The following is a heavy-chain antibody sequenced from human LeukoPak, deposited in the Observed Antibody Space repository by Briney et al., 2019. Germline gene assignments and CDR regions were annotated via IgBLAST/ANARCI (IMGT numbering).Heavy chain of an antibody. CDR2: IYHSGST. CDR1: GGSISSSNW. V-gene: IGHV4-4*02. Sequence: SGTLSLTCAVSGGSISSSNWWSWVRQPPGKGLEWIGEIYHSGSTNYNPSLKSRVTISVDKSKNQFSLKLSSVTAADTAVYYCARHYIVVVPAAIWLGWFDPWGQGTLVTVSS. J-gene: IGHJ5*02. D-gene: IGHD2-2*01. CDR3: ARHYIVVVPAAIWLGWFDP.